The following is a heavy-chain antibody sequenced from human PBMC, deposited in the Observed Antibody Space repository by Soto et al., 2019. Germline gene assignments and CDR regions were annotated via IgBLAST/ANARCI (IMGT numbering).Heavy chain of an antibody. Sequence: PSETLSLTCTVSGGSISSYYWSWIRQPPGKGLEWIGYIYYSGSTNYNPSLKSRVTISVDTSKNQFSLKLSSVTAADTAVYYCARHGGIAAAGGWFDPWGQGTLVTVSS. V-gene: IGHV4-59*08. J-gene: IGHJ5*02. CDR3: ARHGGIAAAGGWFDP. D-gene: IGHD6-13*01. CDR2: IYYSGST. CDR1: GGSISSYY.